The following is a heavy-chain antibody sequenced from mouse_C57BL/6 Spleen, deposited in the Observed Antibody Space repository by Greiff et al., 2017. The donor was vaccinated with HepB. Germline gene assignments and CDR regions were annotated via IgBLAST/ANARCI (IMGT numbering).Heavy chain of an antibody. J-gene: IGHJ2*03. D-gene: IGHD1-1*01. V-gene: IGHV1-7*01. CDR3: ARGHYYGSSYADY. Sequence: QVQLKESGAELAKPGASVKLSCKASGYTFTSYWMHWVKQRPGQGLEWIGYINPSSGYTKYNQKFKDKATLTADKSSSTAYMQLSSLTYEDSAVYDCARGHYYGSSYADYWGQGTSLTVSS. CDR2: INPSSGYT. CDR1: GYTFTSYW.